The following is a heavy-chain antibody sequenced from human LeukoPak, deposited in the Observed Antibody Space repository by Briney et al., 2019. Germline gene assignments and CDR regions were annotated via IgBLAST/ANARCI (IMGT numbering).Heavy chain of an antibody. J-gene: IGHJ4*02. CDR1: GFTFSSYA. V-gene: IGHV3-33*01. CDR3: ARAFGASSGYSVDY. CDR2: IWDDGSNK. D-gene: IGHD3-22*01. Sequence: GGSLRLSCAASGFTFSSYAMHWVRQAPGKGLEWVTVIWDDGSNKHYADSVKGRFTISRDNSKNTLYLQMDSLRAGDTAIYYCARAFGASSGYSVDYWGQGTLVTVSS.